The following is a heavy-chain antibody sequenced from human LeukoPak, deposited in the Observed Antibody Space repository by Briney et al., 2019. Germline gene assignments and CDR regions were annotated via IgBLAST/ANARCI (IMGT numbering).Heavy chain of an antibody. CDR1: AFTFSNYA. CDR3: ARGGRTMDV. J-gene: IGHJ6*02. Sequence: ARSLRLSCTAPAFTFSNYAMHWVRQAPGKGLEWVTVVSYNGSNKYYADSVKGRFTISRDNSKNTLYLQMNSLRAEDTAVYYCARGGRTMDVWGQGTTVTVSS. V-gene: IGHV3-30*04. D-gene: IGHD2-15*01. CDR2: VSYNGSNK.